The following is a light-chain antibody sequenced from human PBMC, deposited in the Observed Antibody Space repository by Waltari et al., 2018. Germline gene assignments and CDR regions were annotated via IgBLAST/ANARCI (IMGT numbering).Light chain of an antibody. J-gene: IGLJ2*01. CDR1: KLGDKY. V-gene: IGLV3-1*01. CDR3: QAWDSSTAVV. Sequence: SSELTQPPSVSVSPGQPASITCSGAKLGDKYACWYQQKPGQSPVLVIYQDSKRPSGIPERFSGSNSGNTATLTISGTQAMDEADYYCQAWDSSTAVVFGGGTKLTVL. CDR2: QDS.